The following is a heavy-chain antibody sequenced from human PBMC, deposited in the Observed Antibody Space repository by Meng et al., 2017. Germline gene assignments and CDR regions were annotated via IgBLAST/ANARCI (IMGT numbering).Heavy chain of an antibody. J-gene: IGHJ6*02. V-gene: IGHV3-11*04. Sequence: GESLKISCAASGFTFSDYYMSWIRQAPGKGLEWVSYISSSGSTIYYADSVKGRFTISRDNAKNSLYLQMNSLRAGDTAVYYCARGVDTANGMDVWGQGTTVTVSS. CDR1: GFTFSDYY. CDR3: ARGVDTANGMDV. D-gene: IGHD5-18*01. CDR2: ISSSGSTI.